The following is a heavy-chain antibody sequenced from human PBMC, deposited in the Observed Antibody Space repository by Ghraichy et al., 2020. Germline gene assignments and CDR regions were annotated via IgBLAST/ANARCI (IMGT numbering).Heavy chain of an antibody. V-gene: IGHV3-30*03. CDR2: RSPDKETK. D-gene: IGHD1-26*01. Sequence: GGSLRLSCKGSGFPFSRYGMHWVRRAPGKGLEWVALRSPDKETKFYADSVRGRFTISSEDSKSTLFLRMNNLRPEDTGMYYCARGDDGSPDSWGPGTLVIVSS. CDR3: ARGDDGSPDS. J-gene: IGHJ4*02. CDR1: GFPFSRYG.